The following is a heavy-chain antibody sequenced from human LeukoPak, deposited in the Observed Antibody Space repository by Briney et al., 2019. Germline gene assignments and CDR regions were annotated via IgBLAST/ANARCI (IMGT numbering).Heavy chain of an antibody. Sequence: GGSLRLSCEASGFTIGSFAMSWVRQAPGEGLKWLSGIRGSGYYPYHAGSVKGRFTISRDNSKSTLYIEMSSLRVEDTAVYYCVKDGSWGDYQFYFYMDVWGKGTTVTVSS. CDR3: VKDGSWGDYQFYFYMDV. CDR2: IRGSGYYP. V-gene: IGHV3-23*01. J-gene: IGHJ6*03. CDR1: GFTIGSFA. D-gene: IGHD2-2*01.